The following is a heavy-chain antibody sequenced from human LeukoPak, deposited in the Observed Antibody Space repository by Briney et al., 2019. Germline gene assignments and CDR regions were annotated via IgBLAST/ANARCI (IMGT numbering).Heavy chain of an antibody. CDR2: TYYRSKWYN. D-gene: IGHD6-6*01. Sequence: SQTLSLTCGISGDSVSSNSAAWNWIRQSPSRGLERLGRTYYRSKWYNDYAISLKSRITITPDTSKNQFSLQLNSVTPDDTAVYYCARDSDLIAASGLDYWGQGTLVTVSS. J-gene: IGHJ4*02. V-gene: IGHV6-1*01. CDR3: ARDSDLIAASGLDY. CDR1: GDSVSSNSAA.